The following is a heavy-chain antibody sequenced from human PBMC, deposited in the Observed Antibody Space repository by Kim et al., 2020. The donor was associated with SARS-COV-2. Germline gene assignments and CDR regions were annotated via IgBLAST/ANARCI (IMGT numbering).Heavy chain of an antibody. CDR1: GFTFSSYW. CDR3: AREGRGITMVRGVIIAFDY. CDR2: IKQDGSEK. V-gene: IGHV3-7*01. J-gene: IGHJ4*02. Sequence: GGSLRLSCAASGFTFSSYWMSWVRQAPGKGLEWVANIKQDGSEKYYVDSVKGRFTISRDNAKNSLYLQMNSLRAEDTAVYYCAREGRGITMVRGVIIAFDYWGQGTWSPSPQ. D-gene: IGHD3-10*01.